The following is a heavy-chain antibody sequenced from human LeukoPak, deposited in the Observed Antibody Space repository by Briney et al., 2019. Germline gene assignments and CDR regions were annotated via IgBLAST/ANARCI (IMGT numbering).Heavy chain of an antibody. CDR2: ISSSTSYI. D-gene: IGHD3-22*01. CDR3: ARLDDSSGYLH. V-gene: IGHV3-21*01. Sequence: GGSLRLSCAASGFTFSSYSMNWVRQAPGKGLEWVSFISSSTSYIYYADSVKGRFTISRDNAKNSLYLQMNSLRAEDTAVYYCARLDDSSGYLHWGQGTLVTVSS. CDR1: GFTFSSYS. J-gene: IGHJ4*02.